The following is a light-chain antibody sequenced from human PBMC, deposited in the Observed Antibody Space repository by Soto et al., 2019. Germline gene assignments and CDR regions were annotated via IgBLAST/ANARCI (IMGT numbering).Light chain of an antibody. CDR1: SSNIGSNS. CDR2: DNN. J-gene: IGLJ2*01. CDR3: GAYDSSLSAVL. V-gene: IGLV1-51*01. Sequence: QSVRTQPPSVSAAPGQKVTISCSGSSSNIGSNSVSWYQHLPGTAPKVLIYDNNNRPSGIPDRFSGSRSGTSATLDITGLQAGDEAYYYCGAYDSSLSAVLFGGGTKVTVL.